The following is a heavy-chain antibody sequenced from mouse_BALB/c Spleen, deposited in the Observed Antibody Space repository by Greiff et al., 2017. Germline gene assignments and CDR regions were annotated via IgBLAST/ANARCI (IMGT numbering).Heavy chain of an antibody. CDR3: ARAPYGNYAMDY. CDR2: ISDGGSYT. D-gene: IGHD2-1*01. J-gene: IGHJ4*01. Sequence: EVMLVESGGGLVKPGGSLKLSCAASGFTFSDYYMYWVRQTPEKRLEWVATISDGGSYTYYPDSVKGRFTISRDNAKNNLYLQMSSLKSEDTAMYYCARAPYGNYAMDYWGQGTSVTVSS. CDR1: GFTFSDYY. V-gene: IGHV5-4*02.